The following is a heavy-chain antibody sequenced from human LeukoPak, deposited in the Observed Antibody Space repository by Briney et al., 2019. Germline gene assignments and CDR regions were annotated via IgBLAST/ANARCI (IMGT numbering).Heavy chain of an antibody. V-gene: IGHV1-69*05. D-gene: IGHD3-22*01. CDR3: ARVVMRYDSSGYGAFDI. J-gene: IGHJ3*02. CDR2: IIPIFGTA. CDR1: GGTFSSYA. Sequence: GSSVKVSCKASGGTFSSYAISWVRQAPGQGLEWMGGIIPIFGTANYAQKFQGRVTITTDESTSTAYMELSSLRSEDTAVYYCARVVMRYDSSGYGAFDIWGQGTMVTVSS.